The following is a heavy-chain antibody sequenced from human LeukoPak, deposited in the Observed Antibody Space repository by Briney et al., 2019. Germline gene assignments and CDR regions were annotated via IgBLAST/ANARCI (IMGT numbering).Heavy chain of an antibody. CDR3: ARDLGIAARLGWYFDL. V-gene: IGHV1-2*02. D-gene: IGHD6-6*01. CDR1: GYTFTGYY. J-gene: IGHJ2*01. Sequence: ASVKVSCKASGYTFTGYYMHWVRQAPGQGLEWMGWINPNSGGTNCAQKFQGRVTMTRDTSISTAYMELSRLRSDDTAVYYCARDLGIAARLGWYFDLWGRGTLVTVSS. CDR2: INPNSGGT.